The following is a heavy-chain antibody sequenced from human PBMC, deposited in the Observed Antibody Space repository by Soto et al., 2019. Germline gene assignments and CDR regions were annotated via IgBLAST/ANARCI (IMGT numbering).Heavy chain of an antibody. CDR1: GFTFSVYP. V-gene: IGHV3-23*01. Sequence: EVQLLESGGGLVQPGGSLRLSCAASGFTFSVYPMAWVRQAPGKGLEWVSSIGDSGGVTYYADSVKGRFTISRDNSQNTLFLQWNILGPGDTAFYYCAKYIGDCATGVCTRCFDLWGRGPLVTVSS. CDR3: AKYIGDCATGVCTRCFDL. D-gene: IGHD2-8*01. J-gene: IGHJ2*01. CDR2: IGDSGGVT.